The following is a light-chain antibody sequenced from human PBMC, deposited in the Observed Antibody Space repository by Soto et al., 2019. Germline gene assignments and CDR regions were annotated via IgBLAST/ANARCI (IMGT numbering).Light chain of an antibody. CDR1: QDVTFW. J-gene: IGKJ4*01. CDR2: AAS. CDR3: QQTNSFPLT. Sequence: DIQMTQSPSFVSASVGDRVTITCRASQDVTFWLAWYQQRPGKAPNLLIFAASSLQSGVPSRFSGSGSGTDFTLTISSLQPEDFANYYCQQTNSFPLTFGGGTRVEIK. V-gene: IGKV1-12*01.